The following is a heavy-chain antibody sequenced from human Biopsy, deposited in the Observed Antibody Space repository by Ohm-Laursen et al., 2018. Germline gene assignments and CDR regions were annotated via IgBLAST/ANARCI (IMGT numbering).Heavy chain of an antibody. V-gene: IGHV4-61*01. CDR1: GGSVSSGSYY. J-gene: IGHJ4*02. CDR3: ARGMRSSGWPYFDS. D-gene: IGHD6-19*01. CDR2: IYDRGSTA. Sequence: SETLSLTCTVSGGSVSSGSYYWTWIRQPPGQGLEYIGYIYDRGSTANYNPSLESRVTMSVDMPKNQFSLKLSSVTAADTAIYYCARGMRSSGWPYFDSWGQGTLVTVSS.